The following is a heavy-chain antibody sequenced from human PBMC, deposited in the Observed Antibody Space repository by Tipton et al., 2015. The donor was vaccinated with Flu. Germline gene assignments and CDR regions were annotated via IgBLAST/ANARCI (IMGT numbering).Heavy chain of an antibody. J-gene: IGHJ5*02. D-gene: IGHD4-11*01. V-gene: IGHV4-39*07. CDR2: SFHSGNT. CDR3: ARRDYSNYVSEPKNWFDP. Sequence: TLSLTCGVSGDSIRSSNYYWGWIRQPPGKGLGWIGNSFHSGNTYLNPSLKSRVTISVDTSKNQSSLKLSSVTAADTAVYYCARRDYSNYVSEPKNWFDPWGQGALVTVSS. CDR1: GDSIRSSNYY.